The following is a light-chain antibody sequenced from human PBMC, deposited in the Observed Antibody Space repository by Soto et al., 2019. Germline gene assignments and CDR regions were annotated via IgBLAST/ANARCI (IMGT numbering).Light chain of an antibody. Sequence: EIVMTQSPATLSVSPGERATLSCRTSQSVSTNLAWYQQKPGQAPRPLIYGASARATGIPARFSGSGSGTDFTLTISGLQSEDFAVYTCQHYHNWPRTFGQGTKVEIK. CDR2: GAS. CDR3: QHYHNWPRT. V-gene: IGKV3-15*01. J-gene: IGKJ1*01. CDR1: QSVSTN.